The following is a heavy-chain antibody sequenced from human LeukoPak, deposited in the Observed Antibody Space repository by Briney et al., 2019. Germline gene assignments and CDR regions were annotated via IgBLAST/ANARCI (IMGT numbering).Heavy chain of an antibody. CDR2: IYPGDSDT. CDR1: GYSLTSYW. D-gene: IGHD5-18*01. V-gene: IGHV5-51*01. Sequence: GESLQISCKASGYSLTSYWIGWVRQLPGKGLEWMGIIYPGDSDTRYSPSFQGQVTISADKSINNAYLQWSSLKASDTAIYYCARRGEAMDPFDYWGQGTLVTVSS. CDR3: ARRGEAMDPFDY. J-gene: IGHJ4*02.